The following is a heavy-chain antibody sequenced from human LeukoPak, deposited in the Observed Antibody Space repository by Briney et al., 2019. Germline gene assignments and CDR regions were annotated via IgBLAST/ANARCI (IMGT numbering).Heavy chain of an antibody. J-gene: IGHJ2*01. CDR1: GGSISSFY. Sequence: SETLSLTCSVSGGSISSFYWSWLRQPPGKGLEWIGYIYYSGSTNYNPSLKSRVTISVDPSKNQFSLKLSPVTAADTAVYYCARDTVGATTSWYFDLCGRGTLVTVSS. V-gene: IGHV4-59*01. CDR2: IYYSGST. CDR3: ARDTVGATTSWYFDL. D-gene: IGHD1-26*01.